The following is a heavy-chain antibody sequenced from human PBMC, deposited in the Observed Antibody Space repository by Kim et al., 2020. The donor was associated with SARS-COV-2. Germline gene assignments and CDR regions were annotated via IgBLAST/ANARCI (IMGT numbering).Heavy chain of an antibody. V-gene: IGHV3-15*01. CDR3: TKDRGNRSRFYGFDY. CDR1: GFTLRNTW. Sequence: GGSLRLSCAGSGFTLRNTWMTWVRQAPGEGLEWVGRLRSKADGGTTYFAESVRGRFTISRDDSENVLYLQMNSLKTDDTAVYYCTKDRGNRSRFYGFDY. D-gene: IGHD3-10*01. CDR2: LRSKADGGTT. J-gene: IGHJ4*01.